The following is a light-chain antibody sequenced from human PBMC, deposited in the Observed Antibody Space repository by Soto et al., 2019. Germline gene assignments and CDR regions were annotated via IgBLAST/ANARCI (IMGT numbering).Light chain of an antibody. J-gene: IGLJ1*01. CDR3: KSYAGSNTYG. V-gene: IGLV2-8*01. Sequence: QSVLTQPPSASGSPGQSVTISCTGTKNDIGVYDFVSWYQHYPGKAPRLIIYEVVQRPSGVPDRFSGSKSGNTASLTVSGLQAADEADYFCKSYAGSNTYGFGSGTKVTVL. CDR2: EVV. CDR1: KNDIGVYDF.